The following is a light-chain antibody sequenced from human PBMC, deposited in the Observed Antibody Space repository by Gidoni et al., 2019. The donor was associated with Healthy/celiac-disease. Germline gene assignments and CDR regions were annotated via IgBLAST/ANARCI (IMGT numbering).Light chain of an antibody. V-gene: IGKV1-27*01. CDR2: GAS. J-gene: IGKJ1*01. Sequence: IQMTQSPSSLSASVGDRVTITCRASQGIANYLAWYQLKPGKGPKLLIYGASTLQSGVPCRFSGSGSGTDFTLTISSLQPEDVAIYYCQKYNSAPRTFGQGTKVEIK. CDR3: QKYNSAPRT. CDR1: QGIANY.